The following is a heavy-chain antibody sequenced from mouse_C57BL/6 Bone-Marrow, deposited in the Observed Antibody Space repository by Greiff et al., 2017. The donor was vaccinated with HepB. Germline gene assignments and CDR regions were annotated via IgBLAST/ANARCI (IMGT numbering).Heavy chain of an antibody. CDR3: ARYDWRGYYAMDY. J-gene: IGHJ4*01. Sequence: QVQLQQPGAELVKPGASVKLSCKASGYTFTSYWMPWVQQRPGQGLEWIGEIDPSDSYTNYNQNFKGKATFTVDKSTSTAYMQLSSLTSEDSAVYYCARYDWRGYYAMDYWGQGTSVTVSS. V-gene: IGHV1-50*01. CDR2: IDPSDSYT. CDR1: GYTFTSYW. D-gene: IGHD2-13*01.